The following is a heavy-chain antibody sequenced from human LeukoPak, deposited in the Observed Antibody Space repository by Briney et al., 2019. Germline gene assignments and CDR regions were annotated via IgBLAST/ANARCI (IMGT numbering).Heavy chain of an antibody. Sequence: SVKVSCKASGFTFTSSAMQWVRQARGQRLEWIGWIVVGSGNTNYAQKFQERVTITRDMSTSTAYIELSSLRSEDTAVYYCAADLYYYDSSGYYWYYGMDVWGQGTTVTVSS. CDR2: IVVGSGNT. J-gene: IGHJ6*02. CDR3: AADLYYYDSSGYYWYYGMDV. CDR1: GFTFTSSA. D-gene: IGHD3-22*01. V-gene: IGHV1-58*02.